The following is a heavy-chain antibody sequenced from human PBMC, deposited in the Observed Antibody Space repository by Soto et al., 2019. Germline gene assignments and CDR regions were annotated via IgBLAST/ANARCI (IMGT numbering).Heavy chain of an antibody. Sequence: HPGGSLRLSCAASGFTFNSYGMHWVRQAPGKGLEWVAVISYDGSDKYYADSVKGRFTISRDNSKNTLYLQMNSLRAEDTAVYYCSKDLDGLQDLVDSSFCFDYWGQGTLVTVSS. CDR2: ISYDGSDK. CDR3: SKDLDGLQDLVDSSFCFDY. D-gene: IGHD3-16*02. J-gene: IGHJ4*02. V-gene: IGHV3-30*18. CDR1: GFTFNSYG.